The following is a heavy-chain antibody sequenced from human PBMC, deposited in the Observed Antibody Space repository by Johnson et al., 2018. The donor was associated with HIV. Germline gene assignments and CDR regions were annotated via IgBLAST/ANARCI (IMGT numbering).Heavy chain of an antibody. V-gene: IGHV3-30*02. J-gene: IGHJ3*02. Sequence: QVQLVESGGGLVQPGGSLRLSCAASGFTFSSYWMSWVRQAPGKGLEWVTFIRYDGSEKSYADSVKGRFTISRDNSKNTLYLQMNSLRVEDTSLYYCMVAPRPGDVFDIWGQGTMVVVSS. CDR2: IRYDGSEK. D-gene: IGHD2-8*01. CDR1: GFTFSSYW. CDR3: MVAPRPGDVFDI.